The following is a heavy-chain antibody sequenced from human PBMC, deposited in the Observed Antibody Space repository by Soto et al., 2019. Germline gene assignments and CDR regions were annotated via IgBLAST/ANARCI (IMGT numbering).Heavy chain of an antibody. CDR3: ARSSPLWGGSLQRYSYYGMDV. Sequence: SETLALTCTVSGGSVSSGSYYWSWIRQPPGKGLEWIGYIYYSGSTNYNPSLKSRVTISVDTSKNQFSLKLSSVTAADTAVYYCARSSPLWGGSLQRYSYYGMDVWGQGTTVTISS. CDR2: IYYSGST. J-gene: IGHJ6*02. V-gene: IGHV4-61*01. D-gene: IGHD3-16*01. CDR1: GGSVSSGSYY.